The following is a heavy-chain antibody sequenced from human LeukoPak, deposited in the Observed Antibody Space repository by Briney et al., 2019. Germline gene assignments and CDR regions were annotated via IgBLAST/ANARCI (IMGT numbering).Heavy chain of an antibody. D-gene: IGHD3-10*01. CDR3: ARTRYYYNSRSYGAPYYFDY. V-gene: IGHV4-59*08. Sequence: SETLSLTCTVSGGSISSYYWSWLRQPPGKGLEWVGYIYYSGSTYYNPSLKSRVTISVDTSKNQFSLKLSSLTAADTAVYYCARTRYYYNSRSYGAPYYFDYWGQGTLVTVSS. CDR2: IYYSGST. J-gene: IGHJ4*02. CDR1: GGSISSYY.